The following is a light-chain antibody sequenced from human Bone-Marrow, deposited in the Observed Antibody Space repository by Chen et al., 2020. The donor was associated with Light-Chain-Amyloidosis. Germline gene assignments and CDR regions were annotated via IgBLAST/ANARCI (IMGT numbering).Light chain of an antibody. CDR3: QSYQGSSQGV. Sequence: NFMLTQPHSVSESPGKTVIISCTRSSGSIATNYVQWYQQRPGSSPTTVIYADDQRPSGVPDRFSGSLDRSSNSASLTISGLKTEDEAAYYCQSYQGSSQGVFGGGTKLTVL. J-gene: IGLJ3*02. CDR1: SGSIATNY. CDR2: ADD. V-gene: IGLV6-57*01.